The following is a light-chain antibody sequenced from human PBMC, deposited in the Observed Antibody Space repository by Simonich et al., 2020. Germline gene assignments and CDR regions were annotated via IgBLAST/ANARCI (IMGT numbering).Light chain of an antibody. V-gene: IGKV1-8*01. CDR3: QQYYSYPPLT. J-gene: IGKJ4*01. CDR2: AAS. Sequence: AIRMTQSPSSLSASTGDRFTITCRASQGISRYLAWYQQKPGKAPKLLIYAASTLQSGVPSRFSGSGSGTDFTLTISCLQSEDFATYYCQQYYSYPPLTFGGGTKVEIK. CDR1: QGISRY.